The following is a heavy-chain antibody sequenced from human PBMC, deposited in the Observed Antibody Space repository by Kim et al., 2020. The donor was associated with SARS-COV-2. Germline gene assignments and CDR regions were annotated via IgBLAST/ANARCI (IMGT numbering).Heavy chain of an antibody. CDR1: GYTFSGYY. CDR3: ARGGVVGATDTLDI. CDR2: LNPNSGAT. D-gene: IGHD1-26*01. V-gene: IGHV1-2*02. Sequence: ASVKVSCKTSGYTFSGYYMHWVRQAPGQGLEWSGWLNPNSGATNYIRKFQGRVTVTRDTSISTAYMELSRLRSDDTAIYYCARGGVVGATDTLDIWGEGTMVTVSS. J-gene: IGHJ3*02.